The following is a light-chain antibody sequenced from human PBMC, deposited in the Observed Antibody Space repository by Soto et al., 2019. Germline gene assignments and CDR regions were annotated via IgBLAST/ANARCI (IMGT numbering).Light chain of an antibody. CDR1: SSNIGSNT. V-gene: IGLV1-44*01. CDR2: SNN. Sequence: QSVLTQPPSASGTPGQRVTISCSGSSSNIGSNTVNWYQQLPGRAPKVLIYSNNQRPSGVPGRFSGSKSGTSASLAISGLQYEDEADYYCAAWDDSLNAWVFGGGTKLTVL. CDR3: AAWDDSLNAWV. J-gene: IGLJ3*02.